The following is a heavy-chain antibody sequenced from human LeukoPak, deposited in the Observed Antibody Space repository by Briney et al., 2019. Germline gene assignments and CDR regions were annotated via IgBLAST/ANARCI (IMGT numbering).Heavy chain of an antibody. V-gene: IGHV1-46*01. CDR2: INPSGGST. CDR1: GYTFTSYY. Sequence: GASVKVSCKASGYTFTSYYMHWVRQAPGQGLEWMGIINPSGGSTSYAQKFQGRVTMTGDTSISTAYMELSRLRSDDTAVYYCARDGGAVGSHRSLYYWGQGTLVTVSS. J-gene: IGHJ4*02. CDR3: ARDGGAVGSHRSLYY. D-gene: IGHD6-19*01.